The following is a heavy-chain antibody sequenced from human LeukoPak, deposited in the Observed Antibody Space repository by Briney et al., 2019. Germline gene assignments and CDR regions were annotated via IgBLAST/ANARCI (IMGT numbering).Heavy chain of an antibody. J-gene: IGHJ4*02. Sequence: SETLSLTCTVSGGSISSYYWSWIRQPPGKGLEWIGYIYYSGSTNYNPSLKSRVTISVDTSKNQFSLKLSSVTAADTAVYYCARGPLSGQFDYWGQGTLVTVSS. CDR2: IYYSGST. CDR3: ARGPLSGQFDY. CDR1: GGSISSYY. V-gene: IGHV4-59*01. D-gene: IGHD5-12*01.